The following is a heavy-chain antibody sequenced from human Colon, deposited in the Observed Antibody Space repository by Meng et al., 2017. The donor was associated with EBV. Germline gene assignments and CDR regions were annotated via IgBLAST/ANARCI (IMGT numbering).Heavy chain of an antibody. V-gene: IGHV4-4*02. J-gene: IGHJ4*02. CDR1: GGSLSRRNW. CDR3: ARVGAYCGGDCYHPR. Sequence: QGQLPESGPGLVKPSGPLSLTCAVSGGSLSRRNWWSWVRQPPGKGLEWIGEIYHSGSTNYNPSLKSRVTISVDESKNQFSLRLSSVTAADTAVYYCARVGAYCGGDCYHPRWGQGTLVTVSS. CDR2: IYHSGST. D-gene: IGHD2-21*02.